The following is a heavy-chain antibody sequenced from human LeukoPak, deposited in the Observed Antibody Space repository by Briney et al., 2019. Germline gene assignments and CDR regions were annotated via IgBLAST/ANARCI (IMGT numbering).Heavy chain of an antibody. D-gene: IGHD2-15*01. J-gene: IGHJ3*02. V-gene: IGHV3-48*02. CDR1: GFAFNTYS. CDR2: ISSSTTTI. CDR3: ARDAAFSAFNM. Sequence: GGSLRLSCAASGFAFNTYSMNWVRQAPGKGLEWVSSISSSTTTIYYADSVRGRFTISRDNAKNSLYLRMNSLRDEDTAVYYCARDAAFSAFNMWGQGTMVTVSS.